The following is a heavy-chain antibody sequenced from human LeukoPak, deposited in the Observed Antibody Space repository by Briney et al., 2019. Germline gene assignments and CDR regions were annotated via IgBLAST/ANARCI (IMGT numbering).Heavy chain of an antibody. CDR3: ARHRKSGYYYDVYV. D-gene: IGHD3-3*01. V-gene: IGHV3-30*02. CDR2: IRYDGSNK. J-gene: IGHJ6*03. CDR1: GFTFSLYG. Sequence: GRSLRLSCAASGFTFSLYGVHWVRRAPGKGLEWVSFIRYDGSNKYYADSVKGRFTIYRDNSKNTLSLKMNSLRAEDRAVYYFARHRKSGYYYDVYVWGKGATVSVSS.